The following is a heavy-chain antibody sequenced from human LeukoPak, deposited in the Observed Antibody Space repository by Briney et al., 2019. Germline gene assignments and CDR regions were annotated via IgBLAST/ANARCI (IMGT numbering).Heavy chain of an antibody. J-gene: IGHJ4*02. D-gene: IGHD3-10*01. V-gene: IGHV4-39*01. CDR3: ARHPGRVWFGELSGEYYFDY. CDR1: GGSISSSSYY. Sequence: SETLSLTCTVSGGSISSSSYYWGWIRQPPGKGLEWIGSIYYSGSTYYNPSLKSRVTISVDTSKNQFSLKLSSVTAADTAVYYCARHPGRVWFGELSGEYYFDYWGQGTLVTVSS. CDR2: IYYSGST.